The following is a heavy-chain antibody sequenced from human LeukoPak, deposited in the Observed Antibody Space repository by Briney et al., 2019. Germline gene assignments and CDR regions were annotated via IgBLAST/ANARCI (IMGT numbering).Heavy chain of an antibody. J-gene: IGHJ5*02. Sequence: PSETLSLTCTVSGGSISSSSYYWGWIRQPPGKGREWIGSIYYSGSTYYNPSLTSRVNISVDTSKNQFSLKLSSVTAADTAVYYCARHCAIYIKTHYYDSSGYVTGEFDPWGQGTLVSVSS. V-gene: IGHV4-39*01. D-gene: IGHD3-22*01. CDR1: GGSISSSSYY. CDR2: IYYSGST. CDR3: ARHCAIYIKTHYYDSSGYVTGEFDP.